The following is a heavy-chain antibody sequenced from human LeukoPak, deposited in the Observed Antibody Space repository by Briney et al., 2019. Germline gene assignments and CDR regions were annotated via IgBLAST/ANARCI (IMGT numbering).Heavy chain of an antibody. Sequence: GGSLRLSCAAPGFTFSSYEMNWVRQAPGKGLEWVSYISSSGSTIYYADSVKGRFTISRDNAKNSLYLQMNSLRAEDTAVYYCARGPFYDSSGYPYYYYGMDVWGQGTTVTVSS. CDR1: GFTFSSYE. CDR3: ARGPFYDSSGYPYYYYGMDV. CDR2: ISSSGSTI. D-gene: IGHD3-22*01. V-gene: IGHV3-48*03. J-gene: IGHJ6*02.